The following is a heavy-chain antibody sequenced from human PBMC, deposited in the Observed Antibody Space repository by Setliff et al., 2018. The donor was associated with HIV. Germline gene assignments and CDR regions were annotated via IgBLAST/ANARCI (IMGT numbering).Heavy chain of an antibody. D-gene: IGHD3-10*01. CDR1: GGSFTAYH. CDR3: ARAGNFGDWDGFDV. CDR2: INHSGGT. J-gene: IGHJ3*01. Sequence: SETLSLTCAVYGGSFTAYHWSWIRQPPGRGLEWIAEINHSGGTNHNPSLKSRITISVDTSKKQVSLKLTSVAAADTAIYYCARAGNFGDWDGFDVWGQGTMVTVSS. V-gene: IGHV4-34*01.